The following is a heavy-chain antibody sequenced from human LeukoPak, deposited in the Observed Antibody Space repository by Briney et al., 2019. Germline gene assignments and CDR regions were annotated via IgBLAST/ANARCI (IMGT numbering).Heavy chain of an antibody. CDR1: GGSISSYY. J-gene: IGHJ4*02. Sequence: SETLSFTCTVSGGSISSYYWSWIRQPPGKGLEWIGYIYYSGSTNYSPSLKSRVTISADTSQNQFSLKLSSVTAADTAVYYCASRKLGNDYWGQGTLVTVSS. V-gene: IGHV4-59*01. CDR3: ASRKLGNDY. D-gene: IGHD7-27*01. CDR2: IYYSGST.